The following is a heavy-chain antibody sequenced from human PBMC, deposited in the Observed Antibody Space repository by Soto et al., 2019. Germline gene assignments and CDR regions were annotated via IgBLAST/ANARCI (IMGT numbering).Heavy chain of an antibody. D-gene: IGHD3-10*01. J-gene: IGHJ6*02. CDR3: ARQGFGPLHGLVDV. CDR1: GGSISSYY. V-gene: IGHV4-59*08. Sequence: QVQLQESGPGLVKPSETLSLSCTVSGGSISSYYWSWFRQSPGKRMEWIGYVHHSWGSSYNPSLQSRVAISLDPSMSQFSLKVTSVTATDTAVYYCARQGFGPLHGLVDVWGQGTTVTVSS. CDR2: VHHSWGS.